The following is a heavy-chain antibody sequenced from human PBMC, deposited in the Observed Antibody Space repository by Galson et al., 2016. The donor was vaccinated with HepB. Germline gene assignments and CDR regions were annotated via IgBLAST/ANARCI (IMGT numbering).Heavy chain of an antibody. Sequence: SLRLSCAVSGFSFNSYTIDWVRQAPGKGLEWVSSISSTSSYIKYADSVKGRFTISRDNAKNSLYLQMSSLRAEDSAVYFCAVLVLGGSWGQGTPVIVSS. CDR2: ISSTSSYI. J-gene: IGHJ5*02. CDR1: GFSFNSYT. V-gene: IGHV3-21*01. CDR3: AVLVLGGS. D-gene: IGHD3-16*01.